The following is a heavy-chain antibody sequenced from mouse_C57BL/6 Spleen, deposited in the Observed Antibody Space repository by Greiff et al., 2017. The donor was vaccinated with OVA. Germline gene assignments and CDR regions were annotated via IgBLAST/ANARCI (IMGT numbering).Heavy chain of an antibody. CDR3: AREEATGFAY. D-gene: IGHD3-2*02. CDR2: INYDGSST. CDR1: GFTFSDYY. J-gene: IGHJ3*01. Sequence: EVKLVESEGGLVQPGSSMKLSCTASGFTFSDYYMAWVRQVPEQGLEWVANINYDGSSTYYLDSLTSRFIIARDNTKNSLYLQRSSLKSEDTATYDCAREEATGFAYWGQGTLVTVSA. V-gene: IGHV5-16*01.